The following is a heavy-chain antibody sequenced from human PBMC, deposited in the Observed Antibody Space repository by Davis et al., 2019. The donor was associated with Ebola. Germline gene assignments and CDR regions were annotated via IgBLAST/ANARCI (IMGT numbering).Heavy chain of an antibody. D-gene: IGHD2-8*02. J-gene: IGHJ3*02. V-gene: IGHV5-51*01. CDR2: IYPGDSDT. CDR1: GYSFTSYW. Sequence: GESLKISCKGSGYSFTSYWIGWVRQMPGKGLEWMGIIYPGDSDTRYSPSFQGQFTISADKSIKTAFLQWSSLKASDTAMYYCASLRRTITGMDDGFDIWGQGTMVTVSS. CDR3: ASLRRTITGMDDGFDI.